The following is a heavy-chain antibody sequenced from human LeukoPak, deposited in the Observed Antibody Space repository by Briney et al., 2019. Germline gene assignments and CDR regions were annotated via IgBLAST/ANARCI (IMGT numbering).Heavy chain of an antibody. J-gene: IGHJ4*02. D-gene: IGHD6-13*01. CDR2: IRYDGSHK. Sequence: GGSLRLPCAASGFTFSFYGLHWVRQAPGKGLEWVAFIRYDGSHKYYADSVRGRFTISRDNSKNTLYLQMNSLRTEDTAVYYCAKGGSSWPPFDYWGQGTLVTVSS. CDR1: GFTFSFYG. CDR3: AKGGSSWPPFDY. V-gene: IGHV3-30*02.